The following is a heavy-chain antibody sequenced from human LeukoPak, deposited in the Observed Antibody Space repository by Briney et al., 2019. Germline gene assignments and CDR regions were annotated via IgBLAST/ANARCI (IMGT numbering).Heavy chain of an antibody. D-gene: IGHD4-17*01. V-gene: IGHV3-13*01. CDR3: ARAIPSYGDYSYYYYGMDV. CDR2: IGTAGDT. CDR1: GFTFSSYD. Sequence: GGSLRLSCAASGFTFSSYDMHWVRQATGKGLEWVSAIGTAGDTYYPGSVKGRFTISRENAKNSLYLQMNSLRAGDTAVYYCARAIPSYGDYSYYYYGMDVWGQGTTVTVSS. J-gene: IGHJ6*02.